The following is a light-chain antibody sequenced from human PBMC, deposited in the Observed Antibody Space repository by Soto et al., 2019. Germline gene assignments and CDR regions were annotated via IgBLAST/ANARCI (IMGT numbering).Light chain of an antibody. CDR3: QQYDNRPLT. Sequence: DIQMTQSPSSLSASVGDRVTITCQASQDITNSLNWYQQKPGKAPKALIYDASNLETGVPSRFSGSGSGTDFTFTISSLQPEDVATYYCQQYDNRPLTFGPGTTVDIE. CDR1: QDITNS. CDR2: DAS. J-gene: IGKJ3*01. V-gene: IGKV1-33*01.